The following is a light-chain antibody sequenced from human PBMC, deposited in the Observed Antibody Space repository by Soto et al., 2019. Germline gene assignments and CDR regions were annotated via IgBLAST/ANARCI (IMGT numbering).Light chain of an antibody. CDR2: GTS. Sequence: DSQLTQAPSSLFASVGDRVTITCRASQGIRNNLGWYQQKPGKAPKRLIYGTSNLQYGAPSRFSGSGSGTEFTLTITSLQPEDFATYYCLQHDTYPRTFGQGTRLEIK. CDR1: QGIRNN. J-gene: IGKJ5*01. CDR3: LQHDTYPRT. V-gene: IGKV1-17*01.